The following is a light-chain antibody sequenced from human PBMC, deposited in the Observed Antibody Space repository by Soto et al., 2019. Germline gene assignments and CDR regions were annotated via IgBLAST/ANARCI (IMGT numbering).Light chain of an antibody. J-gene: IGKJ5*01. CDR3: QQYGSSPSIT. V-gene: IGKV3-20*01. Sequence: EIVMTQTPATLSVSPGERATFSCRASQSVSSNLAWYQQKPGQAPRLLIYGASSRATGIPARFSGSGSGTDFTLTISRLEPEDFAVYYCQQYGSSPSITFGQGTRLEIK. CDR2: GAS. CDR1: QSVSSN.